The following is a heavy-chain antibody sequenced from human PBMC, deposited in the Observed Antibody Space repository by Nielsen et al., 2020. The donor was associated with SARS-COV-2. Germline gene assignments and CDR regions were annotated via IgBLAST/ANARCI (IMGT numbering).Heavy chain of an antibody. V-gene: IGHV3-30-3*01. CDR1: GFTFSSYA. Sequence: LSFTCAASGFTFSSYAMHWVRQAPGKGLEWVAVISYDGSNKYYADSLKGRVTISRDNSNNTLYLQMNSLRAEDTAVYYCARDSCTGGSCFDYWGQGTLVTVSS. CDR2: ISYDGSNK. D-gene: IGHD2-15*01. J-gene: IGHJ4*02. CDR3: ARDSCTGGSCFDY.